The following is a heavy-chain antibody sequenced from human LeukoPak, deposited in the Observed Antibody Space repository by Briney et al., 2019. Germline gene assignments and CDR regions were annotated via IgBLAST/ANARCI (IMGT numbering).Heavy chain of an antibody. CDR3: ARRSPYLRAFDI. Sequence: SETLSLTRTVSGGSISTYYWRWIRQPPGKGLEWIGYIYDSGSTSYNPTLKSRVTISVDTSKNHFPLKLSSVTAADTAVYHCARRSPYLRAFDIWGQGTMVTVSS. V-gene: IGHV4-59*08. D-gene: IGHD2-21*01. CDR1: GGSISTYY. J-gene: IGHJ3*02. CDR2: IYDSGST.